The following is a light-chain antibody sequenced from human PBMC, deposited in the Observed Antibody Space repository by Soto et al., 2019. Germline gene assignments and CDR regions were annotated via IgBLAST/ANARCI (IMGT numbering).Light chain of an antibody. CDR1: SSDVGGYNY. Sequence: QSALTQPPSASGSPGQSVTISCTGTSSDVGGYNYVSCYQQHPGKAPKLMIYEVSKRPSGVPDRFSGSKSGNTASLTVSGRQAEDEADYDCSSYAGSNNLVVFGGGTKLTVL. CDR3: SSYAGSNNLVV. J-gene: IGLJ2*01. CDR2: EVS. V-gene: IGLV2-8*01.